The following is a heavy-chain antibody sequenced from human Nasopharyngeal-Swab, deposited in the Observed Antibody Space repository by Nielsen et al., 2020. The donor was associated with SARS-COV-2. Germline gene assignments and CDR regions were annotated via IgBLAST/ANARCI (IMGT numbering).Heavy chain of an antibody. CDR1: GFTFSNAW. CDR3: TTSIVLMVYAMEEGY. V-gene: IGHV3-15*01. D-gene: IGHD2-8*01. J-gene: IGHJ4*02. Sequence: GGSLRLSCAASGFTFSNAWMSWVRQAPGKGLEWVGRIKSYTDGGTTDYAAPVKGRFTISRDDSKNTLYLQMNSLKTEDTAVFYYTTSIVLMVYAMEEGYWGQGTLVTVSS. CDR2: IKSYTDGGTT.